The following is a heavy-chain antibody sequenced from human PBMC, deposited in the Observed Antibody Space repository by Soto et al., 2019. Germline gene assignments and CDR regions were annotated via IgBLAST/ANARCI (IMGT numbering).Heavy chain of an antibody. CDR2: IYYSGST. J-gene: IGHJ4*02. V-gene: IGHV4-30-4*01. Sequence: SETLSLTCSVSGGSISSGYYYWSWIRQPPGKGLEWIGNIYYSGSTYYNPSLKSRVTISVDTSKNQFSLKLSSVTAADTAVYYCARASIAARRGFDYWGQGTLVTVSS. CDR1: GGSISSGYYY. D-gene: IGHD6-6*01. CDR3: ARASIAARRGFDY.